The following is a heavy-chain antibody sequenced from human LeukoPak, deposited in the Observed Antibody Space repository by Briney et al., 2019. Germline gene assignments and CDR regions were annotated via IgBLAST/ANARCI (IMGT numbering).Heavy chain of an antibody. V-gene: IGHV3-23*01. CDR3: ARDWRSQGKDTSGSYFAPLDH. J-gene: IGHJ4*02. D-gene: IGHD3-10*01. CDR1: GFAFSSYA. Sequence: GGSLRLSCAACGFAFSSYAMSWLRQAPGKGLEWVSTIHDDGGKSYYADSVKGRFTISRDNSRNTLNLQMDGLRAEDMALYYCARDWRSQGKDTSGSYFAPLDHWGQGTQVTVSS. CDR2: IHDDGGKS.